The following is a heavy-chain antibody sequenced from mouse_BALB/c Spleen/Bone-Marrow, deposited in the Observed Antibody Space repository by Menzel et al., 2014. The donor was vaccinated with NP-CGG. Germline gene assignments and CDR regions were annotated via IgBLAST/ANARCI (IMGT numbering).Heavy chain of an antibody. V-gene: IGHV3-2*02. CDR1: GYSMTRDYA. CDR2: ISYSGST. J-gene: IGHJ3*01. D-gene: IGHD2-4*01. CDR3: ARSSSYDYDVGFAY. Sequence: EVKLVESGPGLVKPSQSLSLTCIVTGYSMTRDYAWNWIRQFPGNKLEWMGYISYSGSTTYNPSLESRISITRDTSKNHFFLQLNSVTTEDTATYYCARSSSYDYDVGFAYWGQGTLVTVSA.